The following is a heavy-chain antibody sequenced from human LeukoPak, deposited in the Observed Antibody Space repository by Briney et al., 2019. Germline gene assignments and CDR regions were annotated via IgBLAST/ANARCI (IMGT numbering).Heavy chain of an antibody. CDR2: IAREWRST. D-gene: IGHD4-23*01. Sequence: XXXXXGLGWVSLIAREWRSTTYADSGKGLFSISRDNAKNKLYLQMKSVGVEDTAVYYCARGRPHGNDYWGQGTLVTVSS. V-gene: IGHV3-74*01. J-gene: IGHJ4*02. CDR3: ARGRPHGNDY.